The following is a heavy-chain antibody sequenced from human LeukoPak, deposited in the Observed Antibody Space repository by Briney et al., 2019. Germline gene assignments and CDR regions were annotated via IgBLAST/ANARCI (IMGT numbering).Heavy chain of an antibody. V-gene: IGHV3-33*08. CDR1: GFTFSSYG. J-gene: IGHJ4*02. D-gene: IGHD6-6*01. CDR2: IWYGGSNK. CDR3: VFGVRDLPQYSSSPAFDY. Sequence: PGGSLRLSCAASGFTFSSYGIHWVRQAPGKGLEWVAVIWYGGSNKYYADSVKGRFTISRDNSKNTLYLQMNSLRAEDTAVYYCVFGVRDLPQYSSSPAFDYWGQGTLVTVSS.